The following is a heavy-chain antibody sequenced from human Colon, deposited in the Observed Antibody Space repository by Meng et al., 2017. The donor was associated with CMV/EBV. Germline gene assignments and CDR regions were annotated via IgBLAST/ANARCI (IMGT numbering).Heavy chain of an antibody. CDR2: ISYDGANT. CDR3: ARDSGELGRSYLDY. V-gene: IGHV3-30-3*01. D-gene: IGHD7-27*01. J-gene: IGHJ4*02. Sequence: SGFPFRNYAMHWVRQAPGKGLEWVATISYDGANTYYADSVKGRVTISKDYSKNTLSLQMTSLRREDTAVYYCARDSGELGRSYLDYWGQGTLVTVSS. CDR1: GFPFRNYA.